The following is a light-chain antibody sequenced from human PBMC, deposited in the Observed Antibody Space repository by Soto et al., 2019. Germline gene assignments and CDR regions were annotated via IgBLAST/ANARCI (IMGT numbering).Light chain of an antibody. J-gene: IGLJ1*01. V-gene: IGLV1-40*01. CDR3: QSYDSSLSGFNYV. CDR1: SSNIGAGYD. CDR2: GNS. Sequence: QSVLTQPPSVSGAPGQRATISCTGSSSNIGAGYDVHWYQQLPGTAPKLLIYGNSNRPSGVPDRFSGSKSGTSASLAITGLQAEDEADYYCQSYDSSLSGFNYVFGTGTRSPS.